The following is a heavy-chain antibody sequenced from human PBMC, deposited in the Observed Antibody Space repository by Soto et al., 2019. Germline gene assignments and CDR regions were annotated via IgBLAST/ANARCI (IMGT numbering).Heavy chain of an antibody. V-gene: IGHV3-74*01. CDR2: INSDGSST. CDR3: GRGPSSGSYASFDY. D-gene: IGHD1-26*01. Sequence: EVQLVESGGGLVQPGGSLRLSCAASGFTFSSYWMHWVRQAPGKGLVWVSRINSDGSSTSYAESVKGRFTISRDNAKHTLYLQMNRLRAEDMAVYYCGRGPSSGSYASFDYWGQGPLVTVSS. J-gene: IGHJ4*02. CDR1: GFTFSSYW.